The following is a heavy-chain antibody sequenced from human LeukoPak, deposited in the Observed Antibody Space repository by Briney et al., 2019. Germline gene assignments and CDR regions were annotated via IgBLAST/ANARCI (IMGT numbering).Heavy chain of an antibody. CDR3: AREVRYCSGGSCYAYFDY. CDR1: GFTFSIYG. D-gene: IGHD2-15*01. CDR2: IWYDGSNK. Sequence: GRSLRLSCAASGFTFSIYGMHWVRQAPGKGLERVALIWYDGSNKYYADSVKGRFTISRDNSKNTLYLQMNSLRAEDTAVYYCAREVRYCSGGSCYAYFDYWGQGTLVTVSS. V-gene: IGHV3-33*01. J-gene: IGHJ4*02.